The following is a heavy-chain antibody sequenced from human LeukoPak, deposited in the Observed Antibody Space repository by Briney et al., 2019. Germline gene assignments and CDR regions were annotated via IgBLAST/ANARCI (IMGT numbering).Heavy chain of an antibody. CDR3: ARHGGFTPPDY. V-gene: IGHV4-39*01. CDR2: LYNTGAV. CDR1: GVSITGDSYY. J-gene: IGHJ4*02. Sequence: SETLSLTCTVSGVSITGDSYYWAWVRQPPGKNLEWVGSLYNTGAVHYNPSLRRRVTISEDTPKNQFSLKLASVTAADTAIYYCARHGGFTPPDYWGQGTLVAVSS.